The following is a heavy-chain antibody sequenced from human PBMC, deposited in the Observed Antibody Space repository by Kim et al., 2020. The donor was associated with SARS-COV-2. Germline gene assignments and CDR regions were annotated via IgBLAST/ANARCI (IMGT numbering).Heavy chain of an antibody. CDR3: ARDQEFGRYGDYYYFGMDV. J-gene: IGHJ6*02. Sequence: GRFTISRDKSKTTLYLQMNSLRAEDTAVYYCARDQEFGRYGDYYYFGMDVWGQGTTVTVSS. V-gene: IGHV3-66*01. D-gene: IGHD5-18*01.